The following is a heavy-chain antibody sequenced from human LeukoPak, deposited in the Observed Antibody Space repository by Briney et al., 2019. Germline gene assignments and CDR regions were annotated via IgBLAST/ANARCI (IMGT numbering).Heavy chain of an antibody. CDR2: INAGNGNT. J-gene: IGHJ5*02. CDR3: AREGYCSSTSCHNWFDP. Sequence: ASVKVSCKASGYTFTSYAMHWVRQAPGQRLEWMGWINAGNGNTKYSQKFQGRVTITRDTSASTAYMELSSLRSEDTAVYYCAREGYCSSTSCHNWFDPWGQGILVTVSS. CDR1: GYTFTSYA. D-gene: IGHD2-2*01. V-gene: IGHV1-3*01.